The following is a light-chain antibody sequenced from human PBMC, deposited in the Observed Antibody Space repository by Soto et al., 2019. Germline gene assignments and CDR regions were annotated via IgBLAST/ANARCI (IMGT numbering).Light chain of an antibody. V-gene: IGKV3-15*01. Sequence: EIVMTQSPATLSVSPGESATLSCRASQSVSSNLAWYQRKPGQAPSLLIYGASTRATGIPARFSGSGSGTEFTLTISSLQSEDFAVYYCQQYNNWPPWTFGQGTKVEIK. CDR3: QQYNNWPPWT. CDR1: QSVSSN. J-gene: IGKJ1*01. CDR2: GAS.